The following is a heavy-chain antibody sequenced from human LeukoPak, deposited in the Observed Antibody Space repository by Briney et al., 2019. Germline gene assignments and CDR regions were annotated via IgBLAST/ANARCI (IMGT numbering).Heavy chain of an antibody. Sequence: ASVKVSCKASGYTFTSYGISWVRQAPGQGLEWMGWISAYNGNTNYAQKLQGRVTMTTDTSTSTAHMELRSLRSDDTAVYYCATRGREGYYYYYMDVWGKGTTVTVSS. CDR1: GYTFTSYG. V-gene: IGHV1-18*01. CDR2: ISAYNGNT. D-gene: IGHD3-10*01. J-gene: IGHJ6*03. CDR3: ATRGREGYYYYYMDV.